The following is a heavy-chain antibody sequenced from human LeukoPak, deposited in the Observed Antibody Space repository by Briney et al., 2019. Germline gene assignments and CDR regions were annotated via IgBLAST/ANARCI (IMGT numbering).Heavy chain of an antibody. J-gene: IGHJ3*02. CDR1: GGSISSSSYY. CDR2: IYYSGST. V-gene: IGHV4-39*07. CDR3: ARDLHSSSWYDAFDI. Sequence: SETLSLTCTVSGGSISSSSYYWVWIRQPPGKGLEWIGSIYYSGSTYYNPSLKSRVTISVDTSKNQFSLKLSSVTAADTAVYYCARDLHSSSWYDAFDIWGQGTMVTVSS. D-gene: IGHD6-13*01.